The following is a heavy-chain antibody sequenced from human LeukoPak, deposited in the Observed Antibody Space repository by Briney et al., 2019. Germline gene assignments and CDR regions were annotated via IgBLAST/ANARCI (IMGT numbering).Heavy chain of an antibody. CDR3: ATYSGTYRDN. Sequence: PGGSLRLSCAASGFTFSSYNMNWVRQAPGKGLEWVSSISSSSSYMFYADSVKGRFTISRDNAKNSLYLQMNSLRVEDTAVHYCATYSGTYRDNWGQGTLVTVSS. J-gene: IGHJ4*02. D-gene: IGHD1-26*01. V-gene: IGHV3-21*01. CDR2: ISSSSSYM. CDR1: GFTFSSYN.